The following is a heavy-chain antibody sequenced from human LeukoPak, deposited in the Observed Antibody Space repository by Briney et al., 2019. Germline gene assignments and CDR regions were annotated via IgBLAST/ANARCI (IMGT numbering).Heavy chain of an antibody. V-gene: IGHV3-7*03. D-gene: IGHD3-10*01. Sequence: GGSLRLSCAASGFTVSSNSMSWVRQAPGKGLEWVANIKQDGSEKYYVDSVKGRFTISRDNAKNSLYLQMNSLRAEDTAVYYCATWTSGSYTNWGQGTLVTVSS. CDR3: ATWTSGSYTN. J-gene: IGHJ4*02. CDR1: GFTVSSNS. CDR2: IKQDGSEK.